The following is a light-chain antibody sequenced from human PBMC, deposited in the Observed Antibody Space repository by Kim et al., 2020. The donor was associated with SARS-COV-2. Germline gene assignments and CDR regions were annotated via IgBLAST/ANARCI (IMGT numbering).Light chain of an antibody. CDR1: QIVETY. CDR3: QHYIRFPYT. J-gene: IGKJ2*01. CDR2: QAS. Sequence: SASVGDRVTINCRASQIVETYLAWYQQKPGKAPTLLVYQASSLQVGVPSRFSGSGSGAEFTLTINSLQPDDFATYYCQHYIRFPYTFGQGTKLEI. V-gene: IGKV1-5*03.